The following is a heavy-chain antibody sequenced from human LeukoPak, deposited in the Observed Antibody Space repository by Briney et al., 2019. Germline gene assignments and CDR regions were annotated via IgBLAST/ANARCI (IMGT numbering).Heavy chain of an antibody. CDR3: TRVGSSGSVDY. CDR2: ISSRNSDT. V-gene: IGHV3-11*06. CDR1: GFTFSDYY. Sequence: GGSLRLSCAASGFTFSDYYMSWIRQAPGKGLEWVSYISSRNSDTNYVDSVKGRFTISRDNAKNSLYLQMNSLRAEDTAVYYCTRVGSSGSVDYWGQGTLVTVSS. D-gene: IGHD1-1*01. J-gene: IGHJ4*02.